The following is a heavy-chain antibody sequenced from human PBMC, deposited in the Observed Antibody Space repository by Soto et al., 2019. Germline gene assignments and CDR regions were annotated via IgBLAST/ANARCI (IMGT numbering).Heavy chain of an antibody. CDR1: GGSISSSSYY. Sequence: ETLSLACTVPGGSISSSSYYGGWIRQPPGKGLEWIGSIYYSGSTYYNPSLKSRVTISVDTSKNQFSLKLSSVTAADTAVYYCARQTPRSGSLNWFDPWGQGTPVTVYS. CDR3: ARQTPRSGSLNWFDP. D-gene: IGHD1-26*01. J-gene: IGHJ5*02. CDR2: IYYSGST. V-gene: IGHV4-39*01.